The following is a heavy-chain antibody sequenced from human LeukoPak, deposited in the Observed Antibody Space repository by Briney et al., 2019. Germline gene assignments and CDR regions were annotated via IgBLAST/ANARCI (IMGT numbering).Heavy chain of an antibody. CDR2: IRTYNGDT. V-gene: IGHV1-18*01. Sequence: ASVTVSCKASGYTFTCYGFSWVRQVPGQGLEWMGLIRTYNGDTNYAQKFQGRVSMTRDTATNTVYMELKRLRSDDTAFYYCARVWDCSSGRRCNDCFDYWGQGVLVTVSS. D-gene: IGHD2-2*01. CDR1: GYTFTCYG. CDR3: ARVWDCSSGRRCNDCFDY. J-gene: IGHJ4*02.